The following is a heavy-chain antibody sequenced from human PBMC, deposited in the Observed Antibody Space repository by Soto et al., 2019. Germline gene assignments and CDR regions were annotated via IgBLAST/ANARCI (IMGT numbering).Heavy chain of an antibody. CDR1: GGTFSSYA. Sequence: GASVKVSCKASGGTFSSYAMSWLRQAPGQGLEWMGGIIPIFGTANYAQKFQGRVTITADESTSTAYMEMSSLRSEDTAVYYCARGVRLGYYGIHVWGAGNTLTVSS. J-gene: IGHJ6*04. CDR2: IIPIFGTA. V-gene: IGHV1-69*13. CDR3: ARGVRLGYYGIHV.